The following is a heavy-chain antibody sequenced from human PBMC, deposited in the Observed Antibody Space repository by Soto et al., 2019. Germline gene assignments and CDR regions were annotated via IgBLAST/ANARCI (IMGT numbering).Heavy chain of an antibody. V-gene: IGHV3-48*03. CDR2: IHPSGQPI. CDR3: ARRAGR. Sequence: EVQLVESGGGLVQPGGSLRLSCAVSGFTFSCSEMYWVRQAPGKGLEWISYIHPSGQPIFYADSVKGRFTISRDNANNSLFLQMNSLRAEDTAVYYCARRAGRWGQGTMVTVSS. D-gene: IGHD6-13*01. J-gene: IGHJ3*01. CDR1: GFTFSCSE.